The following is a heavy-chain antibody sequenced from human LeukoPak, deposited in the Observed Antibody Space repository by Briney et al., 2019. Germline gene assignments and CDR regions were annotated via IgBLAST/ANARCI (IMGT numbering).Heavy chain of an antibody. D-gene: IGHD1-14*01. CDR3: TRGGWENRFDY. V-gene: IGHV3-49*03. Sequence: HSGGSLRLSCTASGFTFGDYAMSWFRQAPGKGLEWVGFIRSKAYGGTTDCAASVKGRFTISRDDSKSIAYLQMNSLKTEDTAVYYCTRGGWENRFDYWGQGTLVTVPS. J-gene: IGHJ4*02. CDR2: IRSKAYGGTT. CDR1: GFTFGDYA.